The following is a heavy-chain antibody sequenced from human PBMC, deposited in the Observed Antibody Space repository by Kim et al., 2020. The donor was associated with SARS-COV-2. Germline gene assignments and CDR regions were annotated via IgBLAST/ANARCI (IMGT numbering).Heavy chain of an antibody. CDR1: GYTFTSYY. D-gene: IGHD5-12*01. J-gene: IGHJ6*02. V-gene: IGHV1-46*01. CDR2: INPSGGST. CDR3: ARDPGSGYDYFPLYGMDV. Sequence: ASVKVSCKASGYTFTSYYMHWVRQAPGQGLEWMGIINPSGGSTSYAQKFQGGVTMTRDTSTSTVYMELSSLRSEDTAVYYCARDPGSGYDYFPLYGMDVWGQGATVTVSS.